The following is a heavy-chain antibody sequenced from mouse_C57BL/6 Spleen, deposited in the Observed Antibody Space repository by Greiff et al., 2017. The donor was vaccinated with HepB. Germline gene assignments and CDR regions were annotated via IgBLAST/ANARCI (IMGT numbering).Heavy chain of an antibody. CDR2: IDPANGNT. CDR1: GSNIKNTY. CDR3: AGDYDVAMDD. Sequence: VQLQQSVAELVRPGASVKLSCTASGSNIKNTYMHWVMQRPEQGLEWIGRIDPANGNTKYAPKFQGKDTITVDTSSNTAYLQLSSLTSEDTAIYYCAGDYDVAMDDWGQGTSVTVAS. V-gene: IGHV14-3*01. D-gene: IGHD2-4*01. J-gene: IGHJ4*01.